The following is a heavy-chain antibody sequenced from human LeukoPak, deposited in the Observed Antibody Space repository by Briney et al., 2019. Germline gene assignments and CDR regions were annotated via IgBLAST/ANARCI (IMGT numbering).Heavy chain of an antibody. D-gene: IGHD7-27*01. V-gene: IGHV6-1*01. CDR1: GDSVSSNNAA. CDR3: VRSHNGDIDY. Sequence: SQTLSLTCAISGDSVSSNNAAWNWIRQSPSRGLEWLGRTYYRFKGYYHYAVSVKSRITIKPDTSKNRFSLQLNVVTPDDTAVYYCVRSHNGDIDYWGQGTLVTVSS. CDR2: TYYRFKGYY. J-gene: IGHJ4*02.